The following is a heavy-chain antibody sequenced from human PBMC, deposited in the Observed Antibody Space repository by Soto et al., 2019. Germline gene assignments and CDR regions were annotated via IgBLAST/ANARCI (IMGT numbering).Heavy chain of an antibody. CDR1: GYTFSGYY. V-gene: IGHV1-2*02. D-gene: IGHD3-3*01. CDR2: INPNSGGT. J-gene: IGHJ1*01. Sequence: ASVNGYWKSAGYTFSGYYIHWVRQAPGQGLEWMGWINPNSGGTNYAQKFQGRVTMTRDTSISTAYMELSRLRSDDTAVYYCARRLWSGYFNAEYFQNWGQGTLVTLSS. CDR3: ARRLWSGYFNAEYFQN.